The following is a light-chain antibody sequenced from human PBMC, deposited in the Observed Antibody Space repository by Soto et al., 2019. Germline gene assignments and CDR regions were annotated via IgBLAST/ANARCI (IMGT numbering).Light chain of an antibody. Sequence: QSVLTQPASVSGSPGQSITISCTGSSSDIGAFNYVAWYQQHPGKAPKLIIHGVTNRPSGVSSRFSGSKSDYTASLTISGLQAEDEADYYCSSYTPAVFYVFGTGTKVTVL. CDR3: SSYTPAVFYV. CDR1: SSDIGAFNY. V-gene: IGLV2-14*01. J-gene: IGLJ1*01. CDR2: GVT.